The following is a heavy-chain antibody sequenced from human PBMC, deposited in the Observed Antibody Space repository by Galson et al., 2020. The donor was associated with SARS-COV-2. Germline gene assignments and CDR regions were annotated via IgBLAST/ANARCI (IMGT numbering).Heavy chain of an antibody. V-gene: IGHV1-18*01. Sequence: ASVKVSCKASGYTFTSNGISWMRQAPGQGLEWMGWNTNYAQKFQGRVTMTTDTSTTTAYMELRGLRSDDTAVYYCARVSYRSGYPSFDYWGQGTLVTGSS. CDR3: ARVSYRSGYPSFDY. CDR1: GYTFTSNG. CDR2: NT. D-gene: IGHD3-22*01. J-gene: IGHJ4*02.